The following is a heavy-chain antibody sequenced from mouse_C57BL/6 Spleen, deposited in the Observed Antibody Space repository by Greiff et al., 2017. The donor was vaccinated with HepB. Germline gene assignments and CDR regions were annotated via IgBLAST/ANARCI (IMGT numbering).Heavy chain of an antibody. J-gene: IGHJ3*01. V-gene: IGHV5-9*01. Sequence: EVMLVESGGGLVKPGGSLKLSCAASGFTFSSYTMSWVRQTPEKRLEWVATISGGGGNTYYPDSVKGRFTISRDNAKNTLYLQMSSLRSEDTALYYCARQLDYSNYVAWFAYWGQGTLVTVSA. CDR3: ARQLDYSNYVAWFAY. CDR1: GFTFSSYT. CDR2: ISGGGGNT. D-gene: IGHD2-5*01.